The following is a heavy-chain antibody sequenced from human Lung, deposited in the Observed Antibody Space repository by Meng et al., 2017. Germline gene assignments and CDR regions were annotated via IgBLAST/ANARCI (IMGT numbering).Heavy chain of an antibody. CDR3: ARNNYGDYYFDY. D-gene: IGHD4-17*01. CDR2: ISYDGSNQ. CDR1: GLHFSRNA. V-gene: IGHV3-30*01. Sequence: VLLVGAGGGVVQPGRLLSLSCAASGLHFSRNAMHWVRQAPGKGLEWVAAISYDGSNQHYADSVKGRFTISRDNSENTLYLQMNSLRAEDTAVYYCARNNYGDYYFDYWGQGTLVTVSS. J-gene: IGHJ4*02.